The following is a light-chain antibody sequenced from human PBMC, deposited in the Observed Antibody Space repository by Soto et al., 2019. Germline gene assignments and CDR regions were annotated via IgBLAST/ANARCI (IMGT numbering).Light chain of an antibody. CDR3: QSYDDSILDV. Sequence: NFMLTQPHSVSESPGKTVTISCTRSSGSIASNYVQWYQQRPGSAPATVIYEDNQRPSGVPDRFSGSIDSSSNSASLTISGLRTEDEADYYCQSYDDSILDVFGPGTKLTVL. CDR2: EDN. J-gene: IGLJ1*01. CDR1: SGSIASNY. V-gene: IGLV6-57*04.